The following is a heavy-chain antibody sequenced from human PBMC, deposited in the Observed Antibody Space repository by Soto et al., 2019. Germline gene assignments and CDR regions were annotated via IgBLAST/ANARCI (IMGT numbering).Heavy chain of an antibody. CDR2: ISSSSSYI. Sequence: GGSLRLSCAASGFTFSIYSMNWFRQAPGKGLEWVSSISSSSSYIYYADSVKGRFTISRDNAKNSLYLQMNSLRAEDTAVYYCARDAVVPAAHWFDPWGQGTLVTVSS. D-gene: IGHD2-2*01. V-gene: IGHV3-21*01. J-gene: IGHJ5*02. CDR3: ARDAVVPAAHWFDP. CDR1: GFTFSIYS.